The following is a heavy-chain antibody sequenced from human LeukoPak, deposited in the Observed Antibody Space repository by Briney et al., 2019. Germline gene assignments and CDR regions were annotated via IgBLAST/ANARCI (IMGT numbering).Heavy chain of an antibody. CDR1: GFTFSSYS. J-gene: IGHJ4*02. D-gene: IGHD2-2*01. Sequence: NPGGSLRLSCAASGFTFSSYSMNWVRQAPGKGLEWVSSISTGSSYIYYADSVKGRFTISRDNAKNSLYLQMNSLRAEDTAVYYCARVSGVVPAATLDFWGQGALVTVSS. CDR2: ISTGSSYI. V-gene: IGHV3-21*01. CDR3: ARVSGVVPAATLDF.